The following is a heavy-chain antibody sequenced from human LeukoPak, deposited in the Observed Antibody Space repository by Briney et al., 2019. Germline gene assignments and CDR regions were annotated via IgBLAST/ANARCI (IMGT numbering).Heavy chain of an antibody. D-gene: IGHD2-15*01. V-gene: IGHV4-31*03. J-gene: IGHJ4*02. CDR2: IYYSGST. CDR3: ARDISVVGYFDY. Sequence: NPSQTLSLTCTVSGGSISSGGYYWSWIRQHPGKGLEWIGYIYYSGSTYYNPSLKSRVTISVDTSKNQFYLKRSSVTAADTAVYYSARDISVVGYFDYWGQGTLVTVSS. CDR1: GGSISSGGYY.